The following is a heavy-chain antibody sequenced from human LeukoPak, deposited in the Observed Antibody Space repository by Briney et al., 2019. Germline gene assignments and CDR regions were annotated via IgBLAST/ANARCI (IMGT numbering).Heavy chain of an antibody. CDR1: GFTFSSYA. CDR3: ARDLSYSSGPGQH. CDR2: ISYDGSNK. D-gene: IGHD6-19*01. Sequence: PGRSLRLSCAAPGFTFSSYAMHWVRQAPGKGLEWVAVISYDGSNKYYADSVKGRFTISRDNSKNTLYLQMNSLRAEDTAVYYCARDLSYSSGPGQHWGQGTLVTVSS. J-gene: IGHJ1*01. V-gene: IGHV3-30-3*01.